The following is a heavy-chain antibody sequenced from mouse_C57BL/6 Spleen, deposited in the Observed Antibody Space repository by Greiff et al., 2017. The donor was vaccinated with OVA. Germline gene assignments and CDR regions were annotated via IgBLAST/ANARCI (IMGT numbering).Heavy chain of an antibody. CDR3: TRFATTVVATEYFDD. J-gene: IGHJ2*01. CDR1: GYTFTDYE. CDR2: IDPETGGT. D-gene: IGHD1-1*01. Sequence: VQLQQSGAELVRPGASVTLSCKASGYTFTDYEMHWVKQTPVHGLEWIGAIDPETGGTAYNQKFKGKAILTADKSSSTAYMELRSLTSEDSAVYYCTRFATTVVATEYFDDWGQGTTLTVSS. V-gene: IGHV1-15*01.